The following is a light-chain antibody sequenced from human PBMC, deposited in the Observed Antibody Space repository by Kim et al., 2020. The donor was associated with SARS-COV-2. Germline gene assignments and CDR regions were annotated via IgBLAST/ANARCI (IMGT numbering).Light chain of an antibody. CDR1: TGAVTSGHY. V-gene: IGLV7-46*01. CDR2: HTS. J-gene: IGLJ3*02. CDR3: LLSYSGARV. Sequence: QAVVTQEPSLIVSPGGTVTLTCGYSTGAVTSGHYPYWFQQNPGQAPRTLIYHTSNKQSWTPARFSGSLVGGKAALTLSGAQPEDEAEYYCLLSYSGARVFGGGTQLTVL.